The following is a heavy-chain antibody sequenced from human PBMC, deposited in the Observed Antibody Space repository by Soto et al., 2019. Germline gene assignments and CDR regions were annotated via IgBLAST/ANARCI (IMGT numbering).Heavy chain of an antibody. CDR2: MHTGGNEK. V-gene: IGHV3-33*08. Sequence: QVQLVESGGGVVQPGGSLRLSCAASGFTFSYYGFHWVRQAPGKGLEWVAVMHTGGNEKYYVDSVKGRFTVSRDDSRNMVYLEMSGLRAEDTAEYFCASDADTTGQYSHFDLWGRGALVAVS. D-gene: IGHD1-1*01. J-gene: IGHJ4*02. CDR1: GFTFSYYG. CDR3: ASDADTTGQYSHFDL.